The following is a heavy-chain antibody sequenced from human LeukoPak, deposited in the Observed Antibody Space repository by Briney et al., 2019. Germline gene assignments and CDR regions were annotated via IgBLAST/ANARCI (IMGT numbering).Heavy chain of an antibody. CDR1: GFTFSSYE. D-gene: IGHD3-10*01. Sequence: GGSLRLSCAASGFTFSSYEMNWVRQAPGKGLEWVSYISSSGSPKYYADSVKGRFTISRDNAKNSLYLQMNSLRAEDTAVYYCAGVLLWFGELLPDYWGQGTLVTVSS. CDR2: ISSSGSPK. V-gene: IGHV3-48*03. CDR3: AGVLLWFGELLPDY. J-gene: IGHJ4*02.